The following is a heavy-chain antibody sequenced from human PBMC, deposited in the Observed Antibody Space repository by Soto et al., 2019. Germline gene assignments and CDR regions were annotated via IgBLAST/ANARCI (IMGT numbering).Heavy chain of an antibody. CDR2: INPDSGGT. Sequence: QVQLVQSGAEVKKPGASVKVSCKTSGYTFTAYYIHWVRQAPGQGLEWMGCINPDSGGTKYAQKFEGRVTMTTDTSITTAYMDLSSLRSDDTAFYYCARALSFGSGTFDYWGQGTLVTVSS. J-gene: IGHJ4*02. CDR1: GYTFTAYY. D-gene: IGHD1-26*01. V-gene: IGHV1-2*02. CDR3: ARALSFGSGTFDY.